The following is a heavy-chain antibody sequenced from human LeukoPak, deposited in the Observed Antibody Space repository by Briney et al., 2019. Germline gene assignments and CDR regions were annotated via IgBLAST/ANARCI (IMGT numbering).Heavy chain of an antibody. J-gene: IGHJ4*02. V-gene: IGHV3-23*01. CDR1: GFTFSSYA. Sequence: GGSLRLSCAASGFTFSSYAMSWVRQAPGRGLEWVSAISGSGGSTYYADSVKGRFTISRDNSKNTLYLQMNSLRAEDTAVYYCASHYDILTGYIDYWGQGTLVTVSS. CDR3: ASHYDILTGYIDY. D-gene: IGHD3-9*01. CDR2: ISGSGGST.